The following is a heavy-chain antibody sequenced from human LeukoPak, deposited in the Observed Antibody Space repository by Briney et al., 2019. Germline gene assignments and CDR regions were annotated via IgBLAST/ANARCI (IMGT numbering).Heavy chain of an antibody. CDR2: IYYDGSNI. Sequence: GGSLRLSCAASGFTFTTYGMHWVRQAPGKGLEWVAFIYYDGSNIYYADYVKGRFTISRDISKNTLYLQMDSLRAEDTAIYYCARDWKTNSFDYWGQGTLVTVSS. CDR3: ARDWKTNSFDY. V-gene: IGHV3-33*08. D-gene: IGHD1-1*01. J-gene: IGHJ4*02. CDR1: GFTFTTYG.